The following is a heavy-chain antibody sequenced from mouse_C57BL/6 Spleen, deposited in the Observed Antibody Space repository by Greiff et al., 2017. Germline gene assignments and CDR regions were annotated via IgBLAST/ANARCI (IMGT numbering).Heavy chain of an antibody. V-gene: IGHV2-2*01. Sequence: VKLMESGPGLVQPSQSLSITCTVSGFSLTSYGVHWVRQSPGKGLEWLGVIWSGGSTDYNAAFISRLSISKVNSKRHVCFNMNSLQADDTAIYYCASPYYSNYEGYFDVWGTGTTVTVSS. CDR2: IWSGGST. D-gene: IGHD2-5*01. CDR3: ASPYYSNYEGYFDV. CDR1: GFSLTSYG. J-gene: IGHJ1*03.